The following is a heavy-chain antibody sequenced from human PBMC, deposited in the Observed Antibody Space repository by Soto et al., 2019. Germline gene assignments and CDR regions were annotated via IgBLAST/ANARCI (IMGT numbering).Heavy chain of an antibody. CDR3: ARSRSLRFLEWLSPYD. Sequence: PXGSLRLCCVVSGFIFSSYKMNWVRQAPGKGLEWLSYSSSYGSTIYYADSVKGRFTISRDNAKNSLYLQMDSLRAEDTAVYYCARSRSLRFLEWLSPYDWGQGTLVTVSS. D-gene: IGHD3-3*01. V-gene: IGHV3-48*03. CDR2: SSSYGSTI. J-gene: IGHJ4*02. CDR1: GFIFSSYK.